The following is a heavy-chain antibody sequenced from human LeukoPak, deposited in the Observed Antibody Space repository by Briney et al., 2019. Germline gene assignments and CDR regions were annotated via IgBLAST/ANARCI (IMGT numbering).Heavy chain of an antibody. Sequence: KNGESLKISCKGSGYSFNNYWIGWVRQMPGKGLEWMGIIYPGDSDTRYSPSFQGQVTISADKSISTAYLQWSSLKASDTAIYYCARQEYCSGGSCYTWFDPWGQGTLVIVSS. CDR2: IYPGDSDT. CDR1: GYSFNNYW. CDR3: ARQEYCSGGSCYTWFDP. V-gene: IGHV5-51*01. J-gene: IGHJ5*02. D-gene: IGHD2-15*01.